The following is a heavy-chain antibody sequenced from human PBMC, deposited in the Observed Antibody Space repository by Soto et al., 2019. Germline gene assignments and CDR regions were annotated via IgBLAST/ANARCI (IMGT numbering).Heavy chain of an antibody. D-gene: IGHD6-25*01. V-gene: IGHV2-5*02. CDR3: AHRRGQRIFDY. J-gene: IGHJ4*02. CDR1: GFSLSTGGVG. Sequence: QITLKESGPTLVKPTQPLTLTCTFSGFSLSTGGVGVGWIRQAPGKALESLALIYWDGDKRYSSSLKNRLNITKDTSKNQVVLTMTDVDPVDTATYYCAHRRGQRIFDYWGQGILVTVSS. CDR2: IYWDGDK.